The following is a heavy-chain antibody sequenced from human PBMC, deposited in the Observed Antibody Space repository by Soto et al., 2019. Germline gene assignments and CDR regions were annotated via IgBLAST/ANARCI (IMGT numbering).Heavy chain of an antibody. D-gene: IGHD6-13*01. CDR2: IYSGGST. CDR1: GFTFSSYA. V-gene: IGHV3-66*01. Sequence: GGSLRLSCAASGFTFSSYAMSWVRQAPGKGLEWVSVIYSGGSTYYADSVKGRFTISRDNSKNTLYLQMNSLRAEDTAVYYCTGRLGYSSSWYTWYFDLWGHGTLVTVSS. CDR3: TGRLGYSSSWYTWYFDL. J-gene: IGHJ2*01.